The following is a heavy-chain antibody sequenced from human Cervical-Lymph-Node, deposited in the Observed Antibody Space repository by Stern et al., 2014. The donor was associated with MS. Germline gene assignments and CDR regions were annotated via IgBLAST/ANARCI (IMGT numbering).Heavy chain of an antibody. D-gene: IGHD3-16*01. CDR3: ATWGAANSPPLFY. CDR2: INTKTGNP. V-gene: IGHV7-4-1*02. J-gene: IGHJ4*02. Sequence: QVQLAQSGSELKKPGASVKVSCKASGYNVTDHAMNWVRQAPGQGLEWMGWINTKTGNPTFAQGFTGRFVFSLDTSINTAYLQISSLKAEDSAVYYCATWGAANSPPLFYWGQGTLVTVSS. CDR1: GYNVTDHA.